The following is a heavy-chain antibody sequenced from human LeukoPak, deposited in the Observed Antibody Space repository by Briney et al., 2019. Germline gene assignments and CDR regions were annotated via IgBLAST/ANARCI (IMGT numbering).Heavy chain of an antibody. CDR3: AKDLDSSGCDY. Sequence: GGSLRLSCAASGFTFSSYTMNWVRQAPGKGLEWVSSISRSSIYKYYADSVKGRFTISRDNAKKSLYLQMNSLRAEDTALYYCAKDLDSSGCDYWGQGTLVTVSS. J-gene: IGHJ4*02. D-gene: IGHD6-19*01. CDR1: GFTFSSYT. CDR2: ISRSSIYK. V-gene: IGHV3-21*04.